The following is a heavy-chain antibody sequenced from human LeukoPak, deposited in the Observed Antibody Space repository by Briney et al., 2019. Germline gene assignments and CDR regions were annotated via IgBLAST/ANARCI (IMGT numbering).Heavy chain of an antibody. CDR2: INPNSGGT. J-gene: IGHJ3*02. V-gene: IGHV1-2*02. CDR3: ARVVPAAILFADAFDI. Sequence: ASVKVSCKASGYTFTGYYMHWVRQAPGQGLEWMGWINPNSGGTNYVQKFQGRVTMTRDTSISTAYMELSRLRSDDTAVYYCARVVPAAILFADAFDIWGQGTMVTVSS. D-gene: IGHD2-2*01. CDR1: GYTFTGYY.